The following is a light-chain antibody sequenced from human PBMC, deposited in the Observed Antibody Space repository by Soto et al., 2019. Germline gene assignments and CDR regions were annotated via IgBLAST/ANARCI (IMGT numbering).Light chain of an antibody. CDR2: WAS. J-gene: IGKJ4*01. V-gene: IGKV4-1*01. CDR1: QSVLHSSNNRNY. Sequence: DVVISHSAGVLTLSLGESATINCKSHQSVLHSSNNRNYLAWYQQKPGQPPKLLIYWASTRESGVPDRLSGSGSGTDFTLTITSLQAEDVAVYYCQQYYDASALPFGGGTKVDIK. CDR3: QQYYDASALP.